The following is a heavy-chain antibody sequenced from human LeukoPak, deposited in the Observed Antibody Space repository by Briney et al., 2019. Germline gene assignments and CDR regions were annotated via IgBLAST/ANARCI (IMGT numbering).Heavy chain of an antibody. V-gene: IGHV3-7*01. D-gene: IGHD4-11*01. Sequence: PGGSLTLSCAASGFTFSAFWMIWVRQAPGKGREWVANIKQDGSETHYVDSVRGRFTISRDNAKNSLYLQMNSLRAEDTAVYYCAPSGAYSNFDHWGQGTLVTVSS. CDR1: GFTFSAFW. CDR3: APSGAYSNFDH. J-gene: IGHJ4*02. CDR2: IKQDGSET.